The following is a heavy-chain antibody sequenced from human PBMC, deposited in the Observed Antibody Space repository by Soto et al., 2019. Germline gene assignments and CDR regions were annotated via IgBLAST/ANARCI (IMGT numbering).Heavy chain of an antibody. J-gene: IGHJ4*02. V-gene: IGHV4-31*03. CDR3: AREDYSNYGNFDY. Sequence: PSETLSLTCTVSGGSISSGGYYWSWIRQHPGKGLEWIGYIYYSGSTYYNPSLKSRATISVDTSKNQFSLKLSSVTAADTAVYYCAREDYSNYGNFDYWGQGTLVTVSS. CDR1: GGSISSGGYY. CDR2: IYYSGST. D-gene: IGHD4-4*01.